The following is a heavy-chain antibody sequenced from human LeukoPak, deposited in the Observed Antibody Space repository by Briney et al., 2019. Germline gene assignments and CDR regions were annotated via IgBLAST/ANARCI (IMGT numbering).Heavy chain of an antibody. Sequence: GGSLRLSRAASGFTFSSYAMSWVRQAPGKGLEWVSAISGSGGSTYYADSVKGRFTISRDNSKNTLYLQMNSLRAEDTAVYYCASPYSNYILSDYWGQGTLVTVSS. D-gene: IGHD4-11*01. CDR3: ASPYSNYILSDY. J-gene: IGHJ4*02. CDR2: ISGSGGST. V-gene: IGHV3-23*01. CDR1: GFTFSSYA.